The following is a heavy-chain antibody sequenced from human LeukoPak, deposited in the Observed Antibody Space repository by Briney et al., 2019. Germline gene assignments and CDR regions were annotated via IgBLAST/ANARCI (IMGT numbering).Heavy chain of an antibody. CDR2: IIPIFGTA. V-gene: IGHV1-69*05. D-gene: IGHD6-19*01. CDR1: GGTFSSYA. CDR3: ARAPNSSGWYGRY. J-gene: IGHJ4*02. Sequence: SVKVSCKPSGGTFSSYAISWVRQAPGQGLEWMGGIIPIFGTANYAQKFQGRVTITTDESTSTAYIELSSLRSDDTAVYYCARAPNSSGWYGRYWGQGTLVTVSS.